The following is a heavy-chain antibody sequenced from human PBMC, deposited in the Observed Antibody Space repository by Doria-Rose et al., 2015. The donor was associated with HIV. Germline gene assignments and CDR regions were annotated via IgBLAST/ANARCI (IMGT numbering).Heavy chain of an antibody. Sequence: QITLKESGPVLVKPTETLTLTCTVSGVSLSSPGMGVSWIRQPPGKALEWLANMYTDDERSYKPSLKSRLTISRGTSKRQVVLTMTDMDPVDTATYYCARIKSSRWYHKYYLDFWGQGTRVIVSA. CDR2: MYTDDER. J-gene: IGHJ4*02. CDR3: ARIKSSRWYHKYYLDF. V-gene: IGHV2-26*01. D-gene: IGHD6-13*01. CDR1: GVSLSSPGMG.